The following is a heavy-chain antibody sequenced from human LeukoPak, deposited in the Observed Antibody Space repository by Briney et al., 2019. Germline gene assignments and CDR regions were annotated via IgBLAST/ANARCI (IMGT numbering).Heavy chain of an antibody. J-gene: IGHJ4*02. Sequence: GGSLRLSCEASGFTFTSYAMHWVRQAPGTGLEWVSSISASGSGTFYTDSMSGRFTISRDNAKKTLFLQMKNLRLGDTALYYCAKGRDTSGRQNFDFWGQGTLVTVSS. CDR1: GFTFTSYA. CDR3: AKGRDTSGRQNFDF. V-gene: IGHV3-23*01. CDR2: ISASGSGT. D-gene: IGHD6-19*01.